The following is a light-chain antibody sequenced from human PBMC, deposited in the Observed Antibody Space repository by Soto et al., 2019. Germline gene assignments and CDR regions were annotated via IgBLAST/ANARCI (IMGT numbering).Light chain of an antibody. Sequence: DIQMTQSPSTLSASVGDRVTITCRASQSISSWLAWYQKKPGKAPKLLIYKASSLESGVPSRFSSSGSGTEFTLTTSSLKPDDFATYYCQQYNSYSPDFGGGTKVEIK. CDR1: QSISSW. CDR3: QQYNSYSPD. CDR2: KAS. V-gene: IGKV1-5*03. J-gene: IGKJ4*01.